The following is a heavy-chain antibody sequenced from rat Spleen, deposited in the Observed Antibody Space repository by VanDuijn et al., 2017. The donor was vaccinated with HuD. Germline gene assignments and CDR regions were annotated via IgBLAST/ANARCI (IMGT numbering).Heavy chain of an antibody. J-gene: IGHJ3*01. Sequence: EVQLMESGGGLVQAGRSLKLSCAASGFIFSNYGMAWVRQAPTKGLDWVATISPSGGGTYYRDSVKGRFTVSRDNARGTQYRQMDSLRSEDTATYSWARHDTSGYSNWFTYWGQGTLVTVSS. CDR3: ARHDTSGYSNWFTY. V-gene: IGHV5-29*01. CDR1: GFIFSNYG. CDR2: ISPSGGGT. D-gene: IGHD4-3*01.